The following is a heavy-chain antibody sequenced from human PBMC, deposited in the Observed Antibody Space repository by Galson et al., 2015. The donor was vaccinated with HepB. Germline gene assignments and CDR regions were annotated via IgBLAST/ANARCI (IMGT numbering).Heavy chain of an antibody. V-gene: IGHV1-2*02. Sequence: SVKVSCKASGYTFTGYYMHWVRQAPGQGLEWMGWINPNSGGTNYAQKFQGRVTMTRDTSISTAYMELSRLRSDDTAVDYCARNKYSSGWSRQTGFDYWGQGTLVTVSS. CDR2: INPNSGGT. D-gene: IGHD6-19*01. CDR1: GYTFTGYY. CDR3: ARNKYSSGWSRQTGFDY. J-gene: IGHJ4*02.